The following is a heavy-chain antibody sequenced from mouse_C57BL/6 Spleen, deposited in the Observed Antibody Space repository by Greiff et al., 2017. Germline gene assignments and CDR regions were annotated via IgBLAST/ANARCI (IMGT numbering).Heavy chain of an antibody. J-gene: IGHJ2*01. CDR2: IYPGSGNT. V-gene: IGHV1-66*01. Sequence: QVQLQQSGPELVKPGASVKISCKASGYSFTSYYIHWVKQRPGQGLEWIGWIYPGSGNTKYNEKFKGKATLTADTSSSTAYMQLSSLTSEDSAVYDCADSNYSYFDYWGQGTTLTVSS. D-gene: IGHD2-5*01. CDR1: GYSFTSYY. CDR3: ADSNYSYFDY.